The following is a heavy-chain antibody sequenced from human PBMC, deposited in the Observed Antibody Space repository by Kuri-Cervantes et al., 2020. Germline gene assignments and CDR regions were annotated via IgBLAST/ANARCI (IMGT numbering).Heavy chain of an antibody. CDR3: ARDARYCSGGSCYSEWEAFDI. CDR2: TSYDGTYR. J-gene: IGHJ3*02. CDR1: GFTFNNHG. D-gene: IGHD2-15*01. V-gene: IGHV3-30*03. Sequence: GESLKISCATSGFTFNNHGMVWVRQAPGKRLEWVAITSYDGTYRDYVDSVKGRFTISRDKSKSTVHLQMNSLRTEDTAVYYCARDARYCSGGSCYSEWEAFDIWGQGTMVTVSS.